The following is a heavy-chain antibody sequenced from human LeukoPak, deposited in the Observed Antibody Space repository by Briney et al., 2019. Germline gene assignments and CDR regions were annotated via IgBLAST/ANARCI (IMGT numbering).Heavy chain of an antibody. D-gene: IGHD6-19*01. V-gene: IGHV3-48*02. J-gene: IGHJ4*02. CDR1: GFTFSSYS. CDR3: ARVKAVAGTGGDY. Sequence: GGSLRLSCAASGFTFSSYSMNWVRQAPGKGLEWVSYISDSSRKIYYADFVKGRFTISRDNAKNSLYLQMNSLRDEDTAVYYCARVKAVAGTGGDYWGQGTLVTVSS. CDR2: ISDSSRKI.